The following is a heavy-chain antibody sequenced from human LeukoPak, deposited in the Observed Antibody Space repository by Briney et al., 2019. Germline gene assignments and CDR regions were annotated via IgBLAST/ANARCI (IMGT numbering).Heavy chain of an antibody. D-gene: IGHD2-21*01. Sequence: PSETLSLTCTVSGGSINSYYWNWIRQPPGKGLEWIGYINYSGSTNYNPSLKSRVTISVDTSKNQFSLKLSSVTAADTAVYYCARGVVIAPQTFDYWGQGTLVTVSS. J-gene: IGHJ4*02. V-gene: IGHV4-59*01. CDR2: INYSGST. CDR3: ARGVVIAPQTFDY. CDR1: GGSINSYY.